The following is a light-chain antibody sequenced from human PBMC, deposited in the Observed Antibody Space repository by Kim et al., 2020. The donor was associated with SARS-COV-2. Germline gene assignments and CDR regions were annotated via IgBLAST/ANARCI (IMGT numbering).Light chain of an antibody. J-gene: IGKJ1*01. CDR1: QSVGNTY. V-gene: IGKV3-20*01. CDR3: QRYGTSPRT. Sequence: EIVLTQSPGTLALSPGERATLSCRASQSVGNTYLAWYQQKPGQPPRLLIYGASTRATGIPDRFSGSGSGTDFILTISGLEPEDFAVYYCQRYGTSPRTFGQGTKVDI. CDR2: GAS.